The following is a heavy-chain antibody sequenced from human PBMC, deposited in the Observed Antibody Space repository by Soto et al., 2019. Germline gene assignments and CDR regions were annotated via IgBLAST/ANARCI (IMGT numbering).Heavy chain of an antibody. J-gene: IGHJ4*02. V-gene: IGHV3-23*01. CDR2: ISDAGERT. D-gene: IGHD6-19*01. CDR1: GFTFSNHA. CDR3: AKDYSSVWSRGIDV. Sequence: GGSLRLSCAATGFTFSNHATSWVRRAAGKGLEWVSGISDAGERTYYADSVRGRFTVSRDNSKNTLYLQMNTLRAEDTAVYYCAKDYSSVWSRGIDVWGQGILVTVSS.